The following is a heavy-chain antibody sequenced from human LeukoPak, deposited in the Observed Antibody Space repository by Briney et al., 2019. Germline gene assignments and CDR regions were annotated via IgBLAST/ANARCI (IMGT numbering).Heavy chain of an antibody. V-gene: IGHV4-34*01. Sequence: SETLSLTCAVYGGSFSGYYWSWIRQPPGKGLEWIGEINHSGSTNYNPSLKSRVTISVDTSKNQFSLKLSSVTAADTAVYYCARERSKELLPFDYWGQGTLVTVSS. D-gene: IGHD1-26*01. CDR2: INHSGST. CDR1: GGSFSGYY. J-gene: IGHJ4*02. CDR3: ARERSKELLPFDY.